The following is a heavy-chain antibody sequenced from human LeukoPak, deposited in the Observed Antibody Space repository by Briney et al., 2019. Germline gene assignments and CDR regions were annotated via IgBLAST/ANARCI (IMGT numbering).Heavy chain of an antibody. Sequence: SETLSLTCTVSGGSISSSSYYWGWIRQPPGKGLEWIGEINHSGSTNYNPSLKSRVTISVDTSKNQFSLKLSSVTAADTAVYYCARAGYGDFYFDYWGQGTLVTVSS. V-gene: IGHV4-39*07. CDR2: INHSGST. J-gene: IGHJ4*02. CDR1: GGSISSSSYY. D-gene: IGHD4-17*01. CDR3: ARAGYGDFYFDY.